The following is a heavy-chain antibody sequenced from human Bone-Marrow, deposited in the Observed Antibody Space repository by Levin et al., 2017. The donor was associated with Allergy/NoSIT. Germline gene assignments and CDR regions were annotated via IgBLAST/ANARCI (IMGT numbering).Heavy chain of an antibody. CDR2: IKNDGRST. CDR3: ARDPDYCTGGICDADFDY. D-gene: IGHD2-15*01. V-gene: IGHV3-74*01. CDR1: GFTFGSFW. J-gene: IGHJ4*02. Sequence: GGSLRLSCAASGFTFGSFWMHWVRQAPGKGLVWVSRIKNDGRSTSYADSVKGRFTISRDNAKNTLYLQMNSLRAEDTAVYYCARDPDYCTGGICDADFDYWGQGTLVTVSS.